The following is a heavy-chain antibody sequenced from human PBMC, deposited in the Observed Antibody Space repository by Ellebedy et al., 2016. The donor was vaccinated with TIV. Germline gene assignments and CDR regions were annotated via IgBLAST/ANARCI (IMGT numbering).Heavy chain of an antibody. V-gene: IGHV3-74*01. CDR1: GFTFSSYW. J-gene: IGHJ2*01. CDR3: ASVYDSGPRYFDL. D-gene: IGHD3-22*01. CDR2: INSDGSST. Sequence: PGGSLRLSCAASGFTFSSYWMHWVRQAPGKGLVWVSRINSDGSSTSYADSVKGRFTITRDNANNTLYLQMNSLRAEDTAVYYCASVYDSGPRYFDLWGRGTLVTVSS.